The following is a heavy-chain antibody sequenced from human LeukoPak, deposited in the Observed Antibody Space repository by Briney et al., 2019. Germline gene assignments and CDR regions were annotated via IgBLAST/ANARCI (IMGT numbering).Heavy chain of an antibody. CDR3: ARADIIVVAKAFDI. Sequence: PGGSLRLSCAASGFTVSSNYMSWARQAPGKGLEWVSVIYRDGTTYYADSVKGRFTISRDNSKSTLYLQMNSLRAEDTAVYYCARADIIVVAKAFDIWGRGTMVTVSS. CDR2: IYRDGTT. CDR1: GFTVSSNY. J-gene: IGHJ3*02. V-gene: IGHV3-66*01. D-gene: IGHD2-15*01.